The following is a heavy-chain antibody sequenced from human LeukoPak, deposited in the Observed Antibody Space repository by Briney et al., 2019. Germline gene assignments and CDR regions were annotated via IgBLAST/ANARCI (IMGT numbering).Heavy chain of an antibody. D-gene: IGHD6-19*01. CDR1: GFTFDDYA. CDR3: AKGMGSSGWYGGAFDY. CDR2: ISWNSGSI. Sequence: GGSLRLSCAASGFTFDDYAMHWVRQAPGKGLEWVSGISWNSGSIGYADSVKGRFTISRDNAKNSLYLQMNSLRAEDTALYYCAKGMGSSGWYGGAFDYWGQGTLVTVSS. J-gene: IGHJ4*02. V-gene: IGHV3-9*01.